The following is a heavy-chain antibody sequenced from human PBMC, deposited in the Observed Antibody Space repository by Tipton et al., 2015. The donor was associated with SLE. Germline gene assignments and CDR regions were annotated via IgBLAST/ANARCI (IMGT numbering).Heavy chain of an antibody. J-gene: IGHJ3*02. Sequence: TLSLTCTVSGGSISSGGYYWSWIRQHPGKGLEWIGYIYYSGSTYYNPSLKSRVTISVDTSKNQLSLKLSSVTAADTAVYYCARERYNWNRDAFDIWGQGTMVTVSS. V-gene: IGHV4-31*03. CDR3: ARERYNWNRDAFDI. CDR1: GGSISSGGYY. D-gene: IGHD1-20*01. CDR2: IYYSGST.